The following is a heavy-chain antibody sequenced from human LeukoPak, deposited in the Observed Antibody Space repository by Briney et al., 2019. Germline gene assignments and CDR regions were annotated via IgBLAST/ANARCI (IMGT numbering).Heavy chain of an antibody. V-gene: IGHV1-2*02. D-gene: IGHD6-19*01. J-gene: IGHJ4*02. CDR2: INPNRGGT. CDR3: GRLQADG. CDR1: GYTFTGYY. Sequence: GASVPVSFTPSGYTFTGYYMHWVRQAPGQGLEGMGWINPNRGGTNYAQKFQGRVTMTRDTSISTAYMELSRLRSDDTAVYYCGRLQADGWGQGTPVSVSS.